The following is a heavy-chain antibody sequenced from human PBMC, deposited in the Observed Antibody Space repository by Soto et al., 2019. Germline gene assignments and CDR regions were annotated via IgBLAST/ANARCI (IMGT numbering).Heavy chain of an antibody. J-gene: IGHJ4*02. CDR3: ARHGSY. Sequence: SETLSLTCAVYGGSFSGYYWSWIRQPPGKGLEWIGEINHSGKTYYNPSLKSRLTISVDRSKNQFALNLTSVTAADTAVYYCARHGSYWGPGTLVTVSS. CDR1: GGSFSGYY. V-gene: IGHV4-34*01. CDR2: INHSGKT.